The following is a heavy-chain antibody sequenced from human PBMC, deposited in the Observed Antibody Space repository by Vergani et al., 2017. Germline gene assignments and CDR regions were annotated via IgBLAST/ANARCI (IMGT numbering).Heavy chain of an antibody. D-gene: IGHD2-2*01. J-gene: IGHJ3*02. Sequence: QVQLQESGPGLVKPSQTLTLTCTVSGGSISSGSYYWSWIRQPAGKGLEWIGRIYTSGSTNYNPSLKSRVTMSVDTSKNQFSLKLSSVTAADTAVYYCARAQXIVVVPAASSGAFDIWGQGTMVTVSS. CDR2: IYTSGST. V-gene: IGHV4-61*02. CDR3: ARAQXIVVVPAASSGAFDI. CDR1: GGSISSGSYY.